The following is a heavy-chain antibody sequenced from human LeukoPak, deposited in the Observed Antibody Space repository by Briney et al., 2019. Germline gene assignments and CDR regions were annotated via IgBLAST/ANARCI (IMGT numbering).Heavy chain of an antibody. CDR2: IGNSGGST. CDR3: AKGVVRLGEFPYAFDI. Sequence: PGGSLRLSCSASGFTFSTYAMSWVRQAPGKGLEWVSGIGNSGGSTYYPDSVKGRVHISRDNSKNTLLLQINSLTAEDTAIYYCAKGVVRLGEFPYAFDIWGQGTMVTVSS. CDR1: GFTFSTYA. V-gene: IGHV3-23*01. J-gene: IGHJ3*02. D-gene: IGHD3-16*01.